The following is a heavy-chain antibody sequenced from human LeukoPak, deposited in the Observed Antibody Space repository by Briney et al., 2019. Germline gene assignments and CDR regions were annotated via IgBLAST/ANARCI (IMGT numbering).Heavy chain of an antibody. CDR1: GYTFTSYY. D-gene: IGHD3-3*01. V-gene: IGHV1-69*13. CDR3: ARRDRNAIFDY. J-gene: IGHJ4*02. Sequence: ASVKVSCKASGYTFTSYYIHWVRQAPGQGLEWMGGIIPIFGTANYAQKFQGRVTITADESTSTAYMELSSLRSEDTAVYYCARRDRNAIFDYWGQGTLVTVSS. CDR2: IIPIFGTA.